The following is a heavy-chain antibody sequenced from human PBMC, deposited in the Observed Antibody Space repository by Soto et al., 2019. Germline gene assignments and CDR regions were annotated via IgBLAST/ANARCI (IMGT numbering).Heavy chain of an antibody. J-gene: IGHJ4*02. CDR3: ARVFNYYDSSGYHYYFDY. D-gene: IGHD3-22*01. Sequence: EASVKVSCKASGYTCTGYYMHWVRQAPGQGLEWMGWINPNSGGTNYAQKFQGRVTMTRDTSISTAYMELSRLRSDDTAVYYCARVFNYYDSSGYHYYFDYWGQGTLVTVSS. CDR1: GYTCTGYY. CDR2: INPNSGGT. V-gene: IGHV1-2*02.